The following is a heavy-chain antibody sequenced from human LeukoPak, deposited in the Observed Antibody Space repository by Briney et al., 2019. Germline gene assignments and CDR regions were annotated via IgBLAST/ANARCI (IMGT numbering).Heavy chain of an antibody. J-gene: IGHJ6*02. Sequence: AGGSLRLSCAASGFIFYDYAMHWVRQAPGKGLEWVSGISWNSGSIGYADSVKGRFTISRDNAKNSLYLQMNSLRAEDTALYYCAKGLSGQLLFHGMDVWGQGTTVTVSS. CDR2: ISWNSGSI. CDR1: GFIFYDYA. CDR3: AKGLSGQLLFHGMDV. V-gene: IGHV3-9*01. D-gene: IGHD2-2*01.